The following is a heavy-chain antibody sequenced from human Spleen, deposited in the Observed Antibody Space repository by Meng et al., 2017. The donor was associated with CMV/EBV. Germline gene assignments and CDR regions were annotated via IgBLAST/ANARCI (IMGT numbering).Heavy chain of an antibody. V-gene: IGHV4-39*07. Sequence: GSLRLSCTVSGGSISSSSYYWGWIRQPPGKGLEWIGSIYYSGSTYYNPSLKSRVTISVDTSKNQFSLKLSPVTAADTAVYYCASDDFWGGMDVWGQGTTVTVSS. CDR1: GGSISSSSYY. CDR2: IYYSGST. CDR3: ASDDFWGGMDV. J-gene: IGHJ6*02. D-gene: IGHD3-3*01.